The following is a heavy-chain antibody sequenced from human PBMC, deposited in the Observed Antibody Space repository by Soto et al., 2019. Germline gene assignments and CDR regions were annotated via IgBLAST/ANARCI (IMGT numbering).Heavy chain of an antibody. D-gene: IGHD2-2*01. CDR1: GYTFTSYG. CDR3: ARDWYCSSTSCYVGWWFDP. Sequence: ASVKVSCKASGYTFTSYGISWVRQAPGQGLEWMGWISAYNGNTNYAQKLQGRVTMTTDTSTSTAYMELRSLRSDDTAVYYCARDWYCSSTSCYVGWWFDPWGQGTPVTVPS. J-gene: IGHJ5*02. CDR2: ISAYNGNT. V-gene: IGHV1-18*01.